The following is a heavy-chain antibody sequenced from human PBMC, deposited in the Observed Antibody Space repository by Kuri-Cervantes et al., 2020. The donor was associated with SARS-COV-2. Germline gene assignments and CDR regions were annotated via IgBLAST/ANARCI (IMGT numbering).Heavy chain of an antibody. D-gene: IGHD2-15*01. V-gene: IGHV3-66*01. CDR2: IYSGGST. CDR3: ARDLICSTCDTPDYYVMDV. J-gene: IGHJ6*02. Sequence: GESLKISCAASGFPVASNYINWVRQAPEKGLEWVSSIYSGGSTHYAESLKGRFTISRDTSKNTVYLQMNSLRGEDTGVYYCARDLICSTCDTPDYYVMDVWGQGTTVTVSS. CDR1: GFPVASNY.